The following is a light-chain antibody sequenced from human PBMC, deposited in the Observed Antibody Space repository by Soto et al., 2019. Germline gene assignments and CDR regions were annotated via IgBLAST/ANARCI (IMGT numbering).Light chain of an antibody. J-gene: IGKJ1*01. CDR1: QSISSW. Sequence: DIQMTQSPSTLSASVGGRVTITCRASQSISSWLAWYQQKPGKAPKLLIYKASSLESGVPSRFSGSGSGTKFTLTISSLQPDDFATYYCQQYNSYSTFGQGTKVDIK. CDR3: QQYNSYST. V-gene: IGKV1-5*03. CDR2: KAS.